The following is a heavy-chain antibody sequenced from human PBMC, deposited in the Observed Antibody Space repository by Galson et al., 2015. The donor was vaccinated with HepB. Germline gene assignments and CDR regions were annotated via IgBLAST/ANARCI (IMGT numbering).Heavy chain of an antibody. Sequence: SVKVSCKASGGTFSSYAISWVRQAPGQGLEWMGGIIPIFGTANYAQKFQGRVTITADESTSTAYMELSSLRSEDTAVYYCARDQPGYCTGGVCLPGGYWGQGTLVTVSS. CDR3: ARDQPGYCTGGVCLPGGY. CDR2: IIPIFGTA. CDR1: GGTFSSYA. J-gene: IGHJ4*02. V-gene: IGHV1-69*13. D-gene: IGHD2-8*02.